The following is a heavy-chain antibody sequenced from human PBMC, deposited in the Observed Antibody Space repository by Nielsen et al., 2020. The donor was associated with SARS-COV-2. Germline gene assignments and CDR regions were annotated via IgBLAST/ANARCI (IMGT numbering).Heavy chain of an antibody. V-gene: IGHV3-23*01. D-gene: IGHD1-26*01. CDR2: IGTTGDKT. CDR1: GFSFSSYA. J-gene: IGHJ4*02. Sequence: GESLKISCAASGFSFSSYAMTWVRQAPGKGLEWVSSIGTTGDKTFYADSVKSRFTISRYNSKNTLYLQLNSLRAEDTAVFYCAKISGSQRHYFDFWGQGALVTVSS. CDR3: AKISGSQRHYFDF.